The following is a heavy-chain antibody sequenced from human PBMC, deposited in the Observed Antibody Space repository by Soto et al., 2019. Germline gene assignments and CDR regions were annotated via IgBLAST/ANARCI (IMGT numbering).Heavy chain of an antibody. V-gene: IGHV1-18*04. CDR1: GYSFTSYG. J-gene: IGHJ4*02. Sequence: ASVKVSCKASGYSFTSYGISWVRQAPGQGPEWMGWISGHNGNTNHPQSLQGRVTMTTDTSRNTAYMELRSLRSDDTAVYYCARHRFNYYDDTVYYYFDYWGQGTLVTVSS. CDR2: ISGHNGNT. CDR3: ARHRFNYYDDTVYYYFDY. D-gene: IGHD3-22*01.